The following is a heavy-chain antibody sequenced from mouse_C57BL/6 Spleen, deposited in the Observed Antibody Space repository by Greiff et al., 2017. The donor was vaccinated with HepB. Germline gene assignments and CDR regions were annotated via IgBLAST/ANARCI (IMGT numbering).Heavy chain of an antibody. V-gene: IGHV1-85*01. CDR2: IYPRDGST. D-gene: IGHD1-1*01. CDR1: GYTFTSYD. CDR3: ARGNYYGSSLYDAMDY. Sequence: QVQLQQSGPELVKPGASVKLSCKASGYTFTSYDINWVKQRPGQGLEWIGWIYPRDGSTKYNEKFKGKATLTVDTSSSTAYMELHSLTSEDSAVYFCARGNYYGSSLYDAMDYWGQGTSVTVSS. J-gene: IGHJ4*01.